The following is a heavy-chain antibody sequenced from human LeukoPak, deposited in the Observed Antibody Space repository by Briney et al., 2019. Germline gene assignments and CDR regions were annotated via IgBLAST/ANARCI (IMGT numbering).Heavy chain of an antibody. J-gene: IGHJ2*01. CDR3: ARDRGYCSGGSCYSGWYFDL. V-gene: IGHV1-46*01. Sequence: ASVKVSCKASGYTFTGYYMHWVRQAPGQGLEWMGIINPSVGSTSYAQKFQGRVTMTRDTSTSTVYMELSSLRSEDTAVYYCARDRGYCSGGSCYSGWYFDLWGRGTLVTVSS. D-gene: IGHD2-15*01. CDR1: GYTFTGYY. CDR2: INPSVGST.